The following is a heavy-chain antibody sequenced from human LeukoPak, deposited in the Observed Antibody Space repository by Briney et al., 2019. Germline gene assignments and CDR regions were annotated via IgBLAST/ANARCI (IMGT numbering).Heavy chain of an antibody. J-gene: IGHJ3*01. CDR3: AGRQHIVLVSATRGTFDL. CDR1: GGSISRSY. CDR2: LLNSGRA. D-gene: IGHD2-21*02. Sequence: SETLSLTRTGPGGSISRSYCSWIRQPPGEGLEWVGHLLNSGRANYNPSIMRRVTMSVDTSKNPFSLMLSSLTAAVTALYSCAGRQHIVLVSATRGTFDLWGQGTVVTVSA. V-gene: IGHV4-59*01.